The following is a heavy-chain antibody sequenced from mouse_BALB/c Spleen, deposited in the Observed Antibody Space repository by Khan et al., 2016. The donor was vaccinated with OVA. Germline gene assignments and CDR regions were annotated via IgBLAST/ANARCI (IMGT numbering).Heavy chain of an antibody. J-gene: IGHJ2*01. CDR1: GYTFTSFW. CDR2: INPTSGYT. Sequence: QVQLQQSGAELATPGASVKMSCKASGYTFTSFWMYWVKQRPGQGLEWIGYINPTSGYTDYNEKFKDRATLSADKSSSSAYMQLSSLTSEVSAVFVGASDRIDYRGQGYTLTVSS. V-gene: IGHV1-4*01. CDR3: ASDRIDY.